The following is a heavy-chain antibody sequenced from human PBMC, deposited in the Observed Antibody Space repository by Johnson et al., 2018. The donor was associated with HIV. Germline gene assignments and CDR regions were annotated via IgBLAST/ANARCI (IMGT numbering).Heavy chain of an antibody. D-gene: IGHD3-22*01. J-gene: IGHJ3*02. CDR2: ISSSGSTI. Sequence: VQLVESGGGLVQPGRSLRLSCAASGFTFDDYAMHWVRQAPGKGLEWVSYISSSGSTIYYADSVKGRFTISRDNAKNSLYLQINSLRAEDTAVYYCAVEATYFYDASASPYAFDIWGQGTMVTVSS. V-gene: IGHV3-48*03. CDR3: AVEATYFYDASASPYAFDI. CDR1: GFTFDDYA.